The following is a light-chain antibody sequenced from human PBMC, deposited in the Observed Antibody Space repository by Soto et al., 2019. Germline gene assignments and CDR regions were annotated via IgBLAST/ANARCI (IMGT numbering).Light chain of an antibody. CDR2: GAS. CDR3: QQYGSSPIT. CDR1: QRVSSSS. J-gene: IGKJ5*01. V-gene: IGKV3-20*01. Sequence: EIVLTQSPGTLSLSPGERATLSCRASQRVSSSSLAWYQQKPGQAPRLLIYGASSRATDIPDRFSGSGSGTDFTLTISRLEPEDFAVYYCQQYGSSPITFGQGTRLEIK.